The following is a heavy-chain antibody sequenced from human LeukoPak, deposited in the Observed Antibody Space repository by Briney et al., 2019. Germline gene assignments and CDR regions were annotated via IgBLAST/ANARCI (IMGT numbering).Heavy chain of an antibody. CDR2: IYYGGST. J-gene: IGHJ4*02. V-gene: IGHV4-39*01. Sequence: SETRSLTCTVSGGSIDSISYYWGWIRHPPGQGLEWIGSIYYGGSTYYNPSLQSRVTISVDTSKNQFSLRLSSVTAADTDVYYCASVQRNYGYGIDYGGWGPVALVSV. D-gene: IGHD4-17*01. CDR1: GGSIDSISYY. CDR3: ASVQRNYGYGIDYGG.